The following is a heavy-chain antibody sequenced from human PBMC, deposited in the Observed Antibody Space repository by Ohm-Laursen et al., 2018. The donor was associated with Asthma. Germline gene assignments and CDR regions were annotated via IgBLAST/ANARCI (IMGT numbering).Heavy chain of an antibody. Sequence: SLRLSCAASGFTFSSYGMHWVRQAPGKGLEWVAVISYDGSNKYYADSVKGRFTISRDNSKNTLYLQMNSLRPDDTAVYYCARDVMEWYLPAFDFWGQGPLVTASS. CDR3: ARDVMEWYLPAFDF. CDR2: ISYDGSNK. CDR1: GFTFSSYG. J-gene: IGHJ4*02. V-gene: IGHV3-30*03. D-gene: IGHD3-3*01.